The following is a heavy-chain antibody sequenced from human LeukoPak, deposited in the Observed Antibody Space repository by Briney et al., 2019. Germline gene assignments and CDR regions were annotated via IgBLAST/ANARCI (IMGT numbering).Heavy chain of an antibody. V-gene: IGHV3-74*01. CDR3: ARRGIGYSSGWYVSSYYYYYYMDV. J-gene: IGHJ6*03. CDR2: INSDGSST. Sequence: RTGGSLRLSCAASGFTFSSYWMHWVRQAPGKGLVWVSRINSDGSSTSYADSVKGRFTISRDNAKNTLYLQMNSLRAEDTAVYYCARRGIGYSSGWYVSSYYYYYYMDVWGKGTTVTI. CDR1: GFTFSSYW. D-gene: IGHD6-19*01.